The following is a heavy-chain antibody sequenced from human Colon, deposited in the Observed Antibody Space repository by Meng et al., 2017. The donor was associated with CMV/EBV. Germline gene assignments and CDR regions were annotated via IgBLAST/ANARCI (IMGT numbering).Heavy chain of an antibody. V-gene: IGHV3-7*01. CDR3: ARDMGIYTNYVYY. CDR2: IKQDGSEK. J-gene: IGHJ4*02. Sequence: GGSLRLSCAASGFTFSRYWMNWVRQAPGKGLEWVANIKQDGSEKYYVDSVEGRFTISRDNAKNSLNLQMNSLRAEDTAVYYCARDMGIYTNYVYYWGQGALVTVSS. D-gene: IGHD4-11*01. CDR1: GFTFSRYW.